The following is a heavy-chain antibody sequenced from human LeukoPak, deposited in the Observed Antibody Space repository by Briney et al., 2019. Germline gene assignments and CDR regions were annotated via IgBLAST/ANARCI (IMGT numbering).Heavy chain of an antibody. D-gene: IGHD2/OR15-2a*01. CDR3: ARSNYDSTTFYYHLDL. CDR2: VDVHGQGT. CDR1: GFTFSSYW. J-gene: IGHJ5*02. Sequence: GSLRLSCAASGFTFSSYWMHWVRQAPGKGPVWVSRVDVHGQGTAYADSVKGRFTISRDNAKNTLSLQMNSLSAEDTAVYYCARSNYDSTTFYYHLDLWGQGTLVNVSS. V-gene: IGHV3-74*01.